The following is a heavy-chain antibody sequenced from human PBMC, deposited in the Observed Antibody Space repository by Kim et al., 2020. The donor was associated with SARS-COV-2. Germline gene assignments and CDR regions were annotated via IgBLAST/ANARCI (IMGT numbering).Heavy chain of an antibody. CDR3: ASDPRPRFSCFDY. D-gene: IGHD3-3*01. V-gene: IGHV3-30*07. Sequence: DSVKGRFTISRDNSKNTLDLQMNSLRAEDSGLYFCASDPRPRFSCFDYWGQGTLVTVSS. J-gene: IGHJ4*02.